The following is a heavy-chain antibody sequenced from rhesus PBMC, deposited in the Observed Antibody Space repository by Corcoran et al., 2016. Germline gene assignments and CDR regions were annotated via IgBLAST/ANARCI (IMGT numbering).Heavy chain of an antibody. D-gene: IGHD2-21*01. Sequence: VQLQESGPGVVKPSETLSLTFAVSGGSISERLRWNLIRPPPGKGLEWIGYIYGSRTSTKYNPSLKSRVTISKDTSKNQFSLKLSSVTAADTAVYYCASLEYCTGSGCYDFDYWGQGVLVTVSS. CDR2: IYGSRTST. CDR1: GGSISERLR. J-gene: IGHJ4*01. CDR3: ASLEYCTGSGCYDFDY. V-gene: IGHV4S10*01.